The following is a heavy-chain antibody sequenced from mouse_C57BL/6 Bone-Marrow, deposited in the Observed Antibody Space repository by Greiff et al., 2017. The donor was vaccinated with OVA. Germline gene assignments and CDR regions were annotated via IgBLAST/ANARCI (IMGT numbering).Heavy chain of an antibody. CDR1: GFTFSSYA. CDR2: ISSGGDYI. Sequence: EVKLEESGEGLVKPGGSLKLSCAASGFTFSSYAMSWVRQTPEKRLEWVAYISSGGDYIYYADTVKGRFTISRDNARNTLYLQMSSLKSADTAMYYCTRDPPDYYGSSYWYFDVWGTGTTVTVSS. D-gene: IGHD1-1*01. V-gene: IGHV5-9-1*02. CDR3: TRDPPDYYGSSYWYFDV. J-gene: IGHJ1*03.